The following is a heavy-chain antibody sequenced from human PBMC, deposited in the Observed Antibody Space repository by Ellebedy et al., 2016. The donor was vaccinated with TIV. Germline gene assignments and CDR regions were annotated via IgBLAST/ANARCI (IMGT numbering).Heavy chain of an antibody. D-gene: IGHD3-22*01. CDR2: IYHSGST. J-gene: IGHJ5*02. CDR3: ARTTYYYDTGVPNWFDP. Sequence: SETLSLXXAVSGGSITSVGYSWSWIRQPPGKDLEWIGYIYHSGSTYYNPSLRSRVTMSVDRSNNQFSLSLTSVTAAGTAVYYCARTTYYYDTGVPNWFDPWGQGTLVTVSS. CDR1: GGSITSVGYS. V-gene: IGHV4-30-2*01.